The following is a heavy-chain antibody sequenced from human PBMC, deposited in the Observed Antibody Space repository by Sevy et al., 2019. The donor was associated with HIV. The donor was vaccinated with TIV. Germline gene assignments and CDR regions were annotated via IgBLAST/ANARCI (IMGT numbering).Heavy chain of an antibody. CDR1: GFIFSDYA. V-gene: IGHV3-23*01. Sequence: GGSLRLSCAASGFIFSDYAMSWVRQAPGKGLEWVSSISGGDDSTYYADSVKGRFTVSRDNSKNTLYLQMNTLRAEDTAPYYCAKFGDYYDSGGYYWYFDFWGRGTLVTVSS. CDR3: AKFGDYYDSGGYYWYFDF. J-gene: IGHJ2*01. D-gene: IGHD3-22*01. CDR2: ISGGDDST.